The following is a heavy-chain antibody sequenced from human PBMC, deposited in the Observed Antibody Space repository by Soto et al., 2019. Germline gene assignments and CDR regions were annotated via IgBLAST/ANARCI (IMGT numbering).Heavy chain of an antibody. Sequence: EVQLMESGGGLVKPGGSLRLSCAASGFPLNNAWMNWVRQAPGKGLEWVGRVKSRSYGGTTDYAAPVKGRFIISRDDSINTVYLQMNSLQPEDTAVYYCTAYTITVRWGFAGGQGTMVTVSS. V-gene: IGHV3-15*07. J-gene: IGHJ3*01. CDR3: TAYTITVRWGFA. D-gene: IGHD2-21*01. CDR1: GFPLNNAW. CDR2: VKSRSYGGTT.